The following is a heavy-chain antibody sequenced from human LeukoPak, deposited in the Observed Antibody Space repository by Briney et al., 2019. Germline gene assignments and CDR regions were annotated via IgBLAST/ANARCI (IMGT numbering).Heavy chain of an antibody. V-gene: IGHV3-33*01. Sequence: PGGSLRPSCAASGFTFSSYGMHWVRQAPGKGLEWVAVIWYDGSNKYYADSVKGRFTISRDNSKNTLYLQMNSLRAEDTAVYYCARDRSGSYLGYFDYWGQGTLVTASS. D-gene: IGHD1-26*01. CDR1: GFTFSSYG. J-gene: IGHJ4*02. CDR2: IWYDGSNK. CDR3: ARDRSGSYLGYFDY.